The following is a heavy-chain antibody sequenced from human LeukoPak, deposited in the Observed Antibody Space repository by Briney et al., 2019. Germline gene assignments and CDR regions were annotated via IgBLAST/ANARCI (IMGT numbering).Heavy chain of an antibody. D-gene: IGHD6-13*01. V-gene: IGHV3-74*01. J-gene: IGHJ3*02. CDR2: IYTDGSDT. CDR1: GFTFSGYW. Sequence: GGSLRLSCAASGFTFSGYWMHWVRQAPGKGLVWVSRIYTDGSDTRYADSVKGRFTISRDNAKNTLYLQMSSLKAEDTAVYYCARSSRQDLDIWGQGTMVTVSS. CDR3: ARSSRQDLDI.